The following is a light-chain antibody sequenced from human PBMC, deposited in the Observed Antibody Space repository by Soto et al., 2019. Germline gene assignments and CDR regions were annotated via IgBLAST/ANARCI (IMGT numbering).Light chain of an antibody. CDR1: QSISRW. Sequence: DIPMTQSPSTLSASVGDRVTITCRASQSISRWLAWYQQKPGKAPKVLIYDASNLESGVPSRFRGRGSGTQFTLTISSLQPDDFATYYCQQYNTYWTFRQGTKVEIK. V-gene: IGKV1-5*01. J-gene: IGKJ1*01. CDR2: DAS. CDR3: QQYNTYWT.